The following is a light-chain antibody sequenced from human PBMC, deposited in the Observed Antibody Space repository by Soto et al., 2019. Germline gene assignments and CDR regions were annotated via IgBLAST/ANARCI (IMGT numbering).Light chain of an antibody. V-gene: IGKV1-39*01. J-gene: IGKJ1*01. CDR2: TAS. CDR3: QQSYSTPHT. CDR1: QSISSF. Sequence: DIQMTQSPSSLSASVEDRVSITCRAGQSISSFLNWYQQKPGKAPKLLIYTASSLQSGVPSRFSGSGSGTDFTLTISSLQPEDFSTYYCQQSYSTPHTFGQGTKVEIK.